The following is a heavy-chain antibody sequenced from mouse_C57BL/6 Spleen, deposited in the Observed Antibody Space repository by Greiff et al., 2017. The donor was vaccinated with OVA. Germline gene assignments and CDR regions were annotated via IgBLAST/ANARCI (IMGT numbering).Heavy chain of an antibody. V-gene: IGHV2-9-1*01. CDR1: GFSLTSYA. CDR2: IWTGGGT. J-gene: IGHJ1*03. CDR3: ARKFGGNYGSSYWYFDV. Sequence: QVQLQQSGPGLVAPSQSLSITCTVSGFSLTSYAISWVRQPPGKGLEWLGVIWTGGGTNYNSALKSRLSISKDNSKSQVFLKMNSLQTDDTARYYCARKFGGNYGSSYWYFDVWGTGTTVTVSS. D-gene: IGHD1-1*01.